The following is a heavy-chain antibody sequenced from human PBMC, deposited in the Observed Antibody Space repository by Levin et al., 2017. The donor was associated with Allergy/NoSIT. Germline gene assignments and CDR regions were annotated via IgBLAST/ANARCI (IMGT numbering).Heavy chain of an antibody. CDR3: TRGPGVPAAPYYFDY. D-gene: IGHD2-2*01. J-gene: IGHJ4*02. CDR2: IRQDGSEK. CDR1: GFTFSSYW. V-gene: IGHV3-7*04. Sequence: GEPLKISCAASGFTFSSYWMSWVRQAPGKGLEWVATIRQDGSEKHYVDSLKGRFTISRDNAENSLFLQMNSLRAEDTAVYYCTRGPGVPAAPYYFDYWGQGTLVTVSS.